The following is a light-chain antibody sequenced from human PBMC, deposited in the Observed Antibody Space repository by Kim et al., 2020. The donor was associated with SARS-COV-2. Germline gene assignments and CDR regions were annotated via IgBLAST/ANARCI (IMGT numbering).Light chain of an antibody. J-gene: IGKJ1*01. V-gene: IGKV1-5*03. CDR3: QQYNSHWT. Sequence: DIQMTQSPSTLSASVGDRVTITCRASQSISNWLAWYQQKPGKPPKLLIYKASNLEGGVPSRFSGSGSGTEFTLTISSLQPDDFATYYCQQYNSHWTFGQGTKVDIK. CDR2: KAS. CDR1: QSISNW.